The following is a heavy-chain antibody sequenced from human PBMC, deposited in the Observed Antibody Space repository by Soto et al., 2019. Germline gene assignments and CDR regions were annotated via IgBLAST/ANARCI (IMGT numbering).Heavy chain of an antibody. CDR1: GGTFSSYA. V-gene: IGHV1-69*13. Sequence: SVKVSCKASGGTFSSYAISWVRQAPGQGLEWMGGIIPIFGTANYAQKFQGRVTITADESTSTAYMELSSLRSEDTAVYYCARDLRDGYNYGYWGQGTLVTVSS. D-gene: IGHD5-12*01. CDR3: ARDLRDGYNYGY. CDR2: IIPIFGTA. J-gene: IGHJ4*02.